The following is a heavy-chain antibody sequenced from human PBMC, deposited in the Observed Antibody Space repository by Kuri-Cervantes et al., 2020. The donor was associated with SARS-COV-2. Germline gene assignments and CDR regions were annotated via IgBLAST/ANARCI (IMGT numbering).Heavy chain of an antibody. CDR3: AKAVRRIAAARYNFDY. D-gene: IGHD6-13*01. Sequence: ETLSLTCAASGFTFSSYWMSWVRQAQGKGLEWVANIKQDGSERFYVDSVKGRFTISRDNAKNSLYLQMNSLRAEDTAVYYCAKAVRRIAAARYNFDYWGKGTLVTVSS. V-gene: IGHV3-7*03. CDR1: GFTFSSYW. J-gene: IGHJ4*02. CDR2: IKQDGSER.